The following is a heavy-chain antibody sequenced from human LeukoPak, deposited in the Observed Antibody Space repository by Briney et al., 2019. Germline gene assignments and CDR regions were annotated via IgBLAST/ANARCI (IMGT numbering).Heavy chain of an antibody. D-gene: IGHD1-26*01. J-gene: IGHJ4*02. V-gene: IGHV3-21*01. CDR1: GFTFSSYS. Sequence: EGSLRLSCAASGFTFSSYSMNWVRQAPGKGLEWVSSISSSSSYIYYADSVKGRFTISRDNAKNSLYLQMNSLRAEDTAVYYCARRGSQTRKEYYFDYWGQGTLVTVSS. CDR3: ARRGSQTRKEYYFDY. CDR2: ISSSSSYI.